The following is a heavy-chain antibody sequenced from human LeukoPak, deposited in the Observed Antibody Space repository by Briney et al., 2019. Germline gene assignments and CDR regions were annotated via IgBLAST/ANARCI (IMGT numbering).Heavy chain of an antibody. V-gene: IGHV3-21*01. CDR2: ITSSGTYI. CDR3: AKDYSSGWYYFDY. Sequence: GGSLRLSCAASGFTFNNYNMNWVRQAPGKALEWVSSITSSGTYIFYADSVKGRFTISRDNAKNSLYLQMNSLRAEDTAVYYCAKDYSSGWYYFDYWGQGTLVTVSS. D-gene: IGHD6-19*01. J-gene: IGHJ4*02. CDR1: GFTFNNYN.